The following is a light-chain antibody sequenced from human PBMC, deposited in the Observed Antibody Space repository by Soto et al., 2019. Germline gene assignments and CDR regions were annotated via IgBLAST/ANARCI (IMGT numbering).Light chain of an antibody. CDR3: HQRQSWPRT. CDR1: QGISNY. V-gene: IGKV1-27*01. Sequence: DIQMTQSPSSLSASVGDRVTITCRASQGISNYLAWYQQKPGKVPKLLTYAASTLQSGVPSRFSGSGSGTDFTLTISDVQPEDFALYYCHQRQSWPRTFGQGTKVDIK. CDR2: AAS. J-gene: IGKJ1*01.